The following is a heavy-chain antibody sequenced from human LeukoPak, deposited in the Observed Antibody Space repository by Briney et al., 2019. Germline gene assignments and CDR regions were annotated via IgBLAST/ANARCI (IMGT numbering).Heavy chain of an antibody. CDR1: GYSFTSYW. Sequence: GESLKISCKGSGYSFTSYWIGWVRQMPGKGLEWMGIIYPGDSDTRYSPSFQGQVTISADKSISTAYLQWSSLKASDTAMYYCARHGRYPDPSRWFDPWGQGTLVTVSS. CDR3: ARHGRYPDPSRWFDP. V-gene: IGHV5-51*01. J-gene: IGHJ5*02. CDR2: IYPGDSDT. D-gene: IGHD3-16*02.